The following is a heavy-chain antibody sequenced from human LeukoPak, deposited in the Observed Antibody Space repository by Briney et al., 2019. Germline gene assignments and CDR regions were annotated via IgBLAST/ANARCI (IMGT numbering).Heavy chain of an antibody. V-gene: IGHV3-74*01. CDR3: AKNPDYYGSGSYYKYFDY. J-gene: IGHJ4*02. D-gene: IGHD3-10*01. CDR1: GFTFNSCW. Sequence: GGSLRLSCAASGFTFNSCWMHWVRQGPGKGLVWVSRINSDGSSTSYADSVKGRFTISRDNSRNTLYLQMNNLRAEDTAVYYCAKNPDYYGSGSYYKYFDYWGQGTLVTVSS. CDR2: INSDGSST.